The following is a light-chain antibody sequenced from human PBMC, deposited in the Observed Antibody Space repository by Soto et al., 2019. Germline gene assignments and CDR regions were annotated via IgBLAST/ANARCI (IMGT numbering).Light chain of an antibody. CDR1: QDLNDW. CDR2: KVS. J-gene: IGKJ1*01. CDR3: EEYNGYSWA. V-gene: IGKV1-5*03. Sequence: DIQMTQSPSTLSASVGDTVTITCRASQDLNDWLAWFQQTPGKAPNLLIYKVSNLESGVPSRFSGSGSGTEFTLTISSLQPDDCASYYCEEYNGYSWAFGQGTKVEFK.